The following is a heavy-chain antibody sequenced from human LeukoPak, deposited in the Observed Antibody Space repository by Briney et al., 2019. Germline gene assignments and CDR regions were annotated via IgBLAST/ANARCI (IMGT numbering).Heavy chain of an antibody. CDR2: ISSSSGTI. Sequence: PGGSLRLSCAASELTFSSYSMNWVRQAPAKGLEWVSYISSSSGTIYYADSVKGRFTISRDNGKNSLYLQMNSLRDEDTAVYYCARGMYSSGCYYFDYWGQGTLVTVSS. V-gene: IGHV3-48*02. CDR3: ARGMYSSGCYYFDY. J-gene: IGHJ4*02. CDR1: ELTFSSYS. D-gene: IGHD6-19*01.